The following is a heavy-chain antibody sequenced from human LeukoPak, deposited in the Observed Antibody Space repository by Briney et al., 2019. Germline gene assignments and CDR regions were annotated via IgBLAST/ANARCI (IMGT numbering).Heavy chain of an antibody. Sequence: GGSLRLSCAASGFTFSSYAMSWVRQAPGKGLEWVSAISGSGGSTYYADSVKGRFTISRDDAKNSLYLQMNSLRAEDTAVYYCAKSLLEYSSSSDYWGQGTLVTVSS. D-gene: IGHD6-6*01. J-gene: IGHJ4*02. CDR3: AKSLLEYSSSSDY. CDR1: GFTFSSYA. V-gene: IGHV3-23*01. CDR2: ISGSGGST.